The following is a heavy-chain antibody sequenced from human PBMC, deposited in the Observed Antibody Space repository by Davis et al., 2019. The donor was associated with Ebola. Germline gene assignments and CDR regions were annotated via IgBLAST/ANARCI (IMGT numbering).Heavy chain of an antibody. CDR1: GYTFPNYD. J-gene: IGHJ5*02. Sequence: AASVKVSCKASGYTFPNYDINWVRQATGQGLEWMGWMNPNSGNTGYAQKFQGRVTMTRNTSISTAYMELSSLRSEDTAVYYCARGLSCGGDCYRNWFDPWGQGTLVTVSS. CDR3: ARGLSCGGDCYRNWFDP. D-gene: IGHD2-21*02. CDR2: MNPNSGNT. V-gene: IGHV1-8*01.